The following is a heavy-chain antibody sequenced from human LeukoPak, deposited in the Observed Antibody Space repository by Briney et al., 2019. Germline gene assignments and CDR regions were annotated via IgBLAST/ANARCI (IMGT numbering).Heavy chain of an antibody. J-gene: IGHJ4*02. V-gene: IGHV3-23*01. Sequence: GGSLRLSCAASGFTVSSNYMSWVRQAPGKGLERVSTISGSGGSTYYADSVEGRFTISRDNSKNTLYLQMYSLRADDTAVYYCAKGNGYNYDGPFDYWGQGTLVTVSS. CDR1: GFTVSSNY. CDR3: AKGNGYNYDGPFDY. CDR2: ISGSGGST. D-gene: IGHD5-24*01.